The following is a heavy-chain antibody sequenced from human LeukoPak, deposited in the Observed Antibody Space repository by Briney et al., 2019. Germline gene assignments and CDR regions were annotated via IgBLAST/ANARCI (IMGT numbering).Heavy chain of an antibody. CDR2: IYYSGST. V-gene: IGHV4-39*07. CDR1: GGSISSSSYY. Sequence: SETLSLTCTVSGGSISSSSYYWGWIRQPPGKGLEWIGSIYYSGSTYYNPSLKSRVTISVDTSKNQFSLKLSSVTAADTAVYYCARDHGGNLDWGQGTLVTVSS. D-gene: IGHD4-23*01. CDR3: ARDHGGNLD. J-gene: IGHJ4*02.